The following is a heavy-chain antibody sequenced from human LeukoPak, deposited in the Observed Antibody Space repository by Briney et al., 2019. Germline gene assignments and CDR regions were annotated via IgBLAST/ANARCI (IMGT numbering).Heavy chain of an antibody. Sequence: GGSLRLSCAASGFTFSGHWMSWVRRAPAKGLEWVAHMNGDGSQIYYMDFVKGRFTISRDNAKNSLYLQMNGLRAEDTAVYYCVAWGNSGNSWGQGIMVIVSS. D-gene: IGHD1-26*01. CDR1: GFTFSGHW. J-gene: IGHJ3*01. CDR3: VAWGNSGNS. V-gene: IGHV3-7*01. CDR2: MNGDGSQI.